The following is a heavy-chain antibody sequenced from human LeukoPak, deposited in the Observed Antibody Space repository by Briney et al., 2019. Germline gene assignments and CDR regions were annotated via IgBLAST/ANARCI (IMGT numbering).Heavy chain of an antibody. J-gene: IGHJ4*02. D-gene: IGHD6-19*01. Sequence: ASVKVSCKASGYTFTGYYMHWVRQAPGQGLEWMGWLNPNSGGTNYAQEFQGRVTMTRDTSISTAYMVLSRLRSDDTAVYYCARSAVAGYFFDCWGQGTLVTVS. CDR3: ARSAVAGYFFDC. CDR1: GYTFTGYY. CDR2: LNPNSGGT. V-gene: IGHV1-2*02.